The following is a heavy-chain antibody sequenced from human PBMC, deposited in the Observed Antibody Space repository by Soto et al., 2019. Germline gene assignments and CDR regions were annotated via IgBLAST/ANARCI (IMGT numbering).Heavy chain of an antibody. CDR3: ATYSSGYGYFDY. CDR1: GGSISSSSYY. D-gene: IGHD3-22*01. Sequence: SETLSLTCTVSGGSISSSSYYWGWIRQPPGKGLEWIGSIYYSGSTYYNPSLKSRVTISVDTSKNQFSLKLSSVTAADTAVYYCATYSSGYGYFDYWGQGTLVTVSS. J-gene: IGHJ4*02. CDR2: IYYSGST. V-gene: IGHV4-39*01.